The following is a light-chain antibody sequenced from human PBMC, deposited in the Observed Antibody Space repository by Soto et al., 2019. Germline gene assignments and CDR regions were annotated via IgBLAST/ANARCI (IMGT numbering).Light chain of an antibody. CDR1: SSNIGNNF. CDR3: GSWDSSLTYV. V-gene: IGLV1-51*01. Sequence: QSVLTQPPSVSAATGQTVTISCSGSSSNIGNNFVTWYQQLPGTAPKLLIYDNNKRPSGIPDRFSGSQSGTSATLGITGLHTGDEAVYYCGSWDSSLTYVFGTWTKVTVL. J-gene: IGLJ1*01. CDR2: DNN.